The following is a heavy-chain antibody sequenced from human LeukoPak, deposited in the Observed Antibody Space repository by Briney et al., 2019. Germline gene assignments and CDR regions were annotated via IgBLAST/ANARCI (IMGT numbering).Heavy chain of an antibody. CDR2: ISGSGGST. V-gene: IGHV3-23*01. J-gene: IGHJ4*02. D-gene: IGHD3-10*01. Sequence: GGSLRLSCAASGFTFSSYGMSWVRQAPGKGLEWVSAISGSGGSTYYADSVKGRFTISRDNSKNTLYLQMNSLRAEDTAVYYCAKVRPLDYYGSGIDYWGQGTLVTVSS. CDR3: AKVRPLDYYGSGIDY. CDR1: GFTFSSYG.